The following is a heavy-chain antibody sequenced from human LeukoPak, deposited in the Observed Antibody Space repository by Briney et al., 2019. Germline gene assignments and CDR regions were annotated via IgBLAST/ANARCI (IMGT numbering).Heavy chain of an antibody. Sequence: PSETLSLTCTVSGVSISSSNSYWGWIRQPPGKGLEWIGSIYYSGNTNYNPSLKSRVTISVDKSKNQFSLKLSSVTAADTAVYYCARSLTGYLNWFDPWGQGTLVTVSS. J-gene: IGHJ5*02. V-gene: IGHV4-39*07. CDR2: IYYSGNT. CDR1: GVSISSSNSY. CDR3: ARSLTGYLNWFDP. D-gene: IGHD3-9*01.